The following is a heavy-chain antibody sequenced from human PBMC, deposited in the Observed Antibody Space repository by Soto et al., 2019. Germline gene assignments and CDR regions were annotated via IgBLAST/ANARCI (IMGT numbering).Heavy chain of an antibody. V-gene: IGHV3-30*18. CDR3: AKDTYYHDSSGYYIFDY. D-gene: IGHD3-22*01. CDR1: GFTFSSYC. CDR2: ISYDGSNK. J-gene: IGHJ4*02. Sequence: QVQLVEPGGGVVQPGRSLRLSCAASGFTFSSYCMHWVRQAPGKGPEWVAAISYDGSNKNYADSVKGRSTISRDNSKNTVYLQMNSLRPDATAVYYCAKDTYYHDSSGYYIFDYWGQGTLVTVSS.